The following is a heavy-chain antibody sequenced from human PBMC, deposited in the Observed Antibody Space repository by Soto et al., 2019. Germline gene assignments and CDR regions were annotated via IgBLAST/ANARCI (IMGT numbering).Heavy chain of an antibody. CDR3: ARDQVFITGDPPRTSYYYYGMDV. CDR1: GYTFTSYG. Sequence: GASVKVSCKASGYTFTSYGISWFRQAPGQGLEWMGWLSAYNGNTNYAQKLQGRVTMTTDTSTSTAYMELRSLRSDDTAVYYCARDQVFITGDPPRTSYYYYGMDVWGQGTTVTVSS. V-gene: IGHV1-18*01. J-gene: IGHJ6*02. CDR2: LSAYNGNT. D-gene: IGHD7-27*01.